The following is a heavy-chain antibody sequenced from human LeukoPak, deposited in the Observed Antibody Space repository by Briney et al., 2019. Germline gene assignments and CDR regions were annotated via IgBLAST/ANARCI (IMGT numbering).Heavy chain of an antibody. D-gene: IGHD3-22*01. CDR1: GFTFSSYA. CDR2: ISGSGGST. Sequence: GGSLRLSCATSGFTFSSYAMSWVRQAPGKGLEWVSAISGSGGSTYYADSVEGRFTISRDNSKNTLYLQMNSLRAEDTAVYYCAKDGPHYDSSGYYSDYWGQGTLVTVSS. V-gene: IGHV3-23*01. CDR3: AKDGPHYDSSGYYSDY. J-gene: IGHJ4*02.